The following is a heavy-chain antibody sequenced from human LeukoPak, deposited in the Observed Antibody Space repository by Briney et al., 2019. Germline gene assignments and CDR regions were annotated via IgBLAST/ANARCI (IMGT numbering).Heavy chain of an antibody. CDR2: IYYSGST. CDR3: ARLCPPNDSSGYYYVYYFDY. V-gene: IGHV4-59*01. CDR1: GGSISSYY. Sequence: ETSETLSLTCTVSGGSISSYYWSWIRQPPGKGLEWIGYIYYSGSTNYNPSLKSRVTISVDTSKNQFSLKLSSVTAADTAVYYCARLCPPNDSSGYYYVYYFDYWGQGTLVTVSS. J-gene: IGHJ4*02. D-gene: IGHD3-22*01.